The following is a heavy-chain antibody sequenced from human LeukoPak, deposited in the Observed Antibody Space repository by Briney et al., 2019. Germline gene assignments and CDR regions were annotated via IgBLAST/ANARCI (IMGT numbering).Heavy chain of an antibody. Sequence: GASVKVSCKASGYTFTGYYMHWVRQAPGQGPEWMGWINPISGGTKYVQKFQGRVTMTRDTSSSTAYMELSRLRSDDTAVYYCARAECSSGRCSNDYWGQGTLVTVSS. CDR2: INPISGGT. CDR1: GYTFTGYY. V-gene: IGHV1-2*02. CDR3: ARAECSSGRCSNDY. J-gene: IGHJ4*02. D-gene: IGHD2-15*01.